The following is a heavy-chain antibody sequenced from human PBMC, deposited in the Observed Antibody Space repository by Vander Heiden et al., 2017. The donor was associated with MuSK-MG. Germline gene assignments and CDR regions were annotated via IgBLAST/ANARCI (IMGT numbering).Heavy chain of an antibody. D-gene: IGHD6-13*01. J-gene: IGHJ4*02. CDR1: GFTFSSYA. V-gene: IGHV3-30-3*01. Sequence: QVQLVESGGGVVQPGRSLRLSCAASGFTFSSYAMHWVRQAPGKGLEWVAVISYDGSKKDDADSVKGRFTISRDNSKNTLYLKMTRLRAEDTAVYDGARAQQLVLDYWGQGTMVTVYS. CDR3: ARAQQLVLDY. CDR2: ISYDGSKK.